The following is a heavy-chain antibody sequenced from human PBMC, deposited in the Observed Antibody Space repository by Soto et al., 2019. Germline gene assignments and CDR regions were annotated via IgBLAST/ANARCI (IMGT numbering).Heavy chain of an antibody. CDR2: IYYSGST. Sequence: PSETLSLTCTVSGGSISSSSYYWSWIRQPPGKGLEWIGYIYYSGSTNYNPSLKSRVTISVDTSKNQFSLKLSSVTAADTAVYYCARARDGYNFENFDYWGQGTLVTAPQ. V-gene: IGHV4-61*01. D-gene: IGHD5-12*01. J-gene: IGHJ4*02. CDR1: GGSISSSSYY. CDR3: ARARDGYNFENFDY.